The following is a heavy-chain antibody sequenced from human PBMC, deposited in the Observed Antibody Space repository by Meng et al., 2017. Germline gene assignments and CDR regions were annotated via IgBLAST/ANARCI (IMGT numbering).Heavy chain of an antibody. CDR1: GFSRSSSGVG. J-gene: IGHJ4*02. Sequence: QITLKESGPTVVKPTQTLTLTCTFSGFSRSSSGVGVGLIRQPPGKALDWLALNYWDDDKRYSPSLKSRLTISKDTSKNQVVLTMTNMDPVDTGTYYCVRRRDYGDYIDYWGQGTLVTVSS. V-gene: IGHV2-5*02. CDR3: VRRRDYGDYIDY. D-gene: IGHD4-17*01. CDR2: NYWDDDK.